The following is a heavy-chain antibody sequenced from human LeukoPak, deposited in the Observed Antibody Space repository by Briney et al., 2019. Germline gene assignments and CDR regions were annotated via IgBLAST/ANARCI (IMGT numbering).Heavy chain of an antibody. J-gene: IGHJ5*02. D-gene: IGHD1-14*01. CDR2: ISRGGTT. V-gene: IGHV3-23*01. CDR3: AQEDSEGGPNWFDP. Sequence: GGSLRLSCAASGFTFSSYAMSWVRQAPGKGLEWVSAISRGGTTSYADSVRGRFTISRDNSKSTLYLQMNSLRVADTAVYYCAQEDSEGGPNWFDPWGQGALVTVSS. CDR1: GFTFSSYA.